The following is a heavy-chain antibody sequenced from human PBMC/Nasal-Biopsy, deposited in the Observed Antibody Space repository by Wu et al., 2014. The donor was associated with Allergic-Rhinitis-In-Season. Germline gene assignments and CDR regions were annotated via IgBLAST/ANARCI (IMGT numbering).Heavy chain of an antibody. V-gene: IGHV3-20*01. D-gene: IGHD1-26*01. Sequence: LRLSCAASGFTFDDYGMSWVRQAPGKGLEWVSGINWNGAGTGYADSVKGRLSISRDNAKNSFYLQMNSLRAEDTALYHCVRGVGGTFFSAFDIWGQGTMVIVSS. CDR3: VRGVGGTFFSAFDI. CDR2: INWNGAGT. CDR1: GFTFDDYG. J-gene: IGHJ3*02.